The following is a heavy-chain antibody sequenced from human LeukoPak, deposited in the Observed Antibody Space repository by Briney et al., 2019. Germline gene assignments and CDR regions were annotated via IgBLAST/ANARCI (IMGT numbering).Heavy chain of an antibody. V-gene: IGHV4-31*03. CDR1: GGSITSGGYY. CDR2: IYYTGST. J-gene: IGHJ4*02. CDR3: ARVHGDFPYFDY. D-gene: IGHD4-17*01. Sequence: PSETLSLTCTVSGGSITSGGYYWSWIRQHPGKGLEWIGHIYYTGSTYYNTSLKSRITISVDTSKNQFSLKLTSVTAADTAVYYCARVHGDFPYFDYWGQGTLVTVSS.